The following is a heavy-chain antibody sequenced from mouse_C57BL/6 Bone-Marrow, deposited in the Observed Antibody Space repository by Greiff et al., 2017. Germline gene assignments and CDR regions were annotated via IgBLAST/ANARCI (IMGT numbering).Heavy chain of an antibody. CDR2: ISYDGST. J-gene: IGHJ4*01. CDR3: ARRGAYYSNYEREMDY. CDR1: GYSITSGSY. Sequence: EVKLMESGPGLVKPSQSLSLTCSVTGYSITSGSYWNWIRQFPGNKLEWMGYISYDGSTNYNPSLKNRISITRDTSKNQFFLKLNSVTTEDTATYYCARRGAYYSNYEREMDYWGQGTSVTVSS. V-gene: IGHV3-6*01. D-gene: IGHD2-5*01.